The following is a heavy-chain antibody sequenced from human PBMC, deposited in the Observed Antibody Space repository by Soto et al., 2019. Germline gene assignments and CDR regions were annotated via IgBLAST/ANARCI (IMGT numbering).Heavy chain of an antibody. CDR3: ARGGIAAADWFDP. Sequence: AAVKVSYKASGYTFTGYYMHWLRQAPGQGLEWMGWINPNSGCTNYAQKFQGWATMTRDTSISTAYMELSRLRSDDTAVYYCARGGIAAADWFDPWGQGTLVTVSS. D-gene: IGHD6-13*01. CDR2: INPNSGCT. CDR1: GYTFTGYY. J-gene: IGHJ5*02. V-gene: IGHV1-2*04.